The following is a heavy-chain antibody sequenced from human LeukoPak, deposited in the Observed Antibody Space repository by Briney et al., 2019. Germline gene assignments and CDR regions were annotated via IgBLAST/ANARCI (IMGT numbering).Heavy chain of an antibody. CDR3: ARQSDIAAPGDAFDL. Sequence: GESLRISCKGFGYSFTSYWISWVRQMPGKGLEWMGRVDPSDSYTKYSPSFQGHVTLSADKSISTAYLQWSSLKASDTAMYFCARQSDIAAPGDAFDLWGQGTMVTVSS. CDR2: VDPSDSYT. D-gene: IGHD6-13*01. CDR1: GYSFTSYW. J-gene: IGHJ3*01. V-gene: IGHV5-10-1*01.